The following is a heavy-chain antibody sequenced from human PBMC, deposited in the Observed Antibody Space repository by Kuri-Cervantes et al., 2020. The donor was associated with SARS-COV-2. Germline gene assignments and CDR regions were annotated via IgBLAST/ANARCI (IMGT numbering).Heavy chain of an antibody. CDR3: TRDSPYDFWSGYYSRGYYYYYMDV. J-gene: IGHJ6*03. V-gene: IGHV3-49*04. D-gene: IGHD3-3*01. Sequence: GESLKISCTASGFTFGDYAMSWVRQAPGKGLEWAGFIRSKAYGGTTEYAASVKGRFTISRDDSKSIAYLQMNSLKTEDTAVYYCTRDSPYDFWSGYYSRGYYYYYMDVWGKGTTVTVSS. CDR1: GFTFGDYA. CDR2: IRSKAYGGTT.